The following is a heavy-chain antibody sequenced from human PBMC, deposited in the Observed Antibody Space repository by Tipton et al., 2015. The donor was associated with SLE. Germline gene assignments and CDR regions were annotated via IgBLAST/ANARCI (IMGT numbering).Heavy chain of an antibody. V-gene: IGHV4-34*01. Sequence: TLSLTCAVYGGSFSGYYWSWIRQPPGKGLEWIGEINHSGSTNYNPSLKSRLTILVDTSKNQFSLKLSSVTAADTAAYYCARDLAARGGHYFDYWGQGTLVTVSS. D-gene: IGHD6-6*01. CDR3: ARDLAARGGHYFDY. J-gene: IGHJ4*02. CDR1: GGSFSGYY. CDR2: INHSGST.